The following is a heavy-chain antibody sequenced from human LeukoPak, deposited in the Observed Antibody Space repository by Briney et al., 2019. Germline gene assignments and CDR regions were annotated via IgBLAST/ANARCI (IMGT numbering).Heavy chain of an antibody. CDR2: IYYSGST. V-gene: IGHV4-59*01. D-gene: IGHD3-10*01. CDR3: ARELYYYGSGSFDY. CDR1: GGSISGYY. Sequence: PSETLSLTCTVSGGSISGYYWSWIRQPPGKGLEWIGYIYYSGSTNYNPSLKSRVTISVDTSKNQFSLKLSSVTAADTAVYYCARELYYYGSGSFDYWGQGTLVTVSS. J-gene: IGHJ4*02.